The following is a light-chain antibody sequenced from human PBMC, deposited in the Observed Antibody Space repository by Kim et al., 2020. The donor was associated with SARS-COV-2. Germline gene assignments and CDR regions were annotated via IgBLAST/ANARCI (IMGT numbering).Light chain of an antibody. V-gene: IGKV1-39*01. Sequence: DIQMTQSPSTLSASVGDRVTITCRTSEDINNYLNWYQQKPGRAPKLLIFAASTLHSGVPSRFSGSGSGTQFILTITNLQPEDFADYYCQQSHNTPWTFGQGTKLEIK. CDR2: AAS. CDR1: EDINNY. CDR3: QQSHNTPWT. J-gene: IGKJ1*01.